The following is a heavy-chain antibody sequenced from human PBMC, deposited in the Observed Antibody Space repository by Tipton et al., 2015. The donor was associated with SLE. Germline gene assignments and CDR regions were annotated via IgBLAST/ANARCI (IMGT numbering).Heavy chain of an antibody. CDR1: GGSISSSNW. Sequence: TLSLTCAVSGGSISSSNWWSWVRQPPGKGLEWIGEIYHSGSTNYNPSLKSRVTISVDTSKNQFSLKLSSVTAADTAVYYCARTGRVAVAEADYWGQGTLVTVSS. CDR3: ARTGRVAVAEADY. V-gene: IGHV4-4*02. CDR2: IYHSGST. J-gene: IGHJ4*02. D-gene: IGHD6-19*01.